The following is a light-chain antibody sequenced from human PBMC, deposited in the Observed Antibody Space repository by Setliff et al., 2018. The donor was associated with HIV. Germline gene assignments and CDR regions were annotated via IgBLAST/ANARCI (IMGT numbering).Light chain of an antibody. J-gene: IGLJ1*01. CDR1: DSNIGGNT. CDR3: ATWDDSLPVHYV. CDR2: RDN. V-gene: IGLV1-44*01. Sequence: ALAQPPSASGTPGQTVTISCSGSDSNIGGNTVSWYQQLPGTAPKVLIYRDNQRPSGVPDRFSGSKSGTSASLAIGGLQSEDEADYYCATWDDSLPVHYVFGPGTKVTVL.